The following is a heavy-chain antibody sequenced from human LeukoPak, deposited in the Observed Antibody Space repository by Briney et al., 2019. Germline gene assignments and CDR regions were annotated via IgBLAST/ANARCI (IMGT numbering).Heavy chain of an antibody. Sequence: SQTLSLTCTVSGGSISSGGYYWSWIRKHPGKGLEWIGYIYYSGSTYYNPSLKSRVTISVDASKNQFSLKLSSVTAADTAVYYCARDLSYCHSSGYYFGMDVWGRGTTVTVSS. D-gene: IGHD3-22*01. V-gene: IGHV4-31*03. CDR1: GGSISSGGYY. CDR3: ARDLSYCHSSGYYFGMDV. J-gene: IGHJ6*02. CDR2: IYYSGST.